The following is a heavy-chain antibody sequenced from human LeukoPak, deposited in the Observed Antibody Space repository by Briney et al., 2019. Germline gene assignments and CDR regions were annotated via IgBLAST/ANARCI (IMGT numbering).Heavy chain of an antibody. J-gene: IGHJ5*02. CDR2: IYYSGST. D-gene: IGHD3-10*01. CDR1: GGSISSSSYY. CDR3: AGGVINNWFDP. Sequence: PSETLSLTCTVSGGSISSSSYYWGWIRQPPGKGLEWIGSIYYSGSTYYNPSLKSRVTISVDTSKNQFSLKLSSVTAADTAVYYCAGGVINNWFDPWGQGTLVTVSS. V-gene: IGHV4-39*01.